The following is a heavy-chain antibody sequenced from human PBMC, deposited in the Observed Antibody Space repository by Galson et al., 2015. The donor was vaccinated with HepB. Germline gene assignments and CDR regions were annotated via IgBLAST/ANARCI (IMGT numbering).Heavy chain of an antibody. CDR3: ARDVQIAADPEAFDI. CDR1: GFTFSSYS. Sequence: LRLSCAAAGFTFSSYSMIWVRQAPGKGLEWVSSISSSSSYIYYADSVKGRFTISRDNAKNSLYLQMNSLRAEDTAVYYCARDVQIAADPEAFDIWGQGTMVTVSS. V-gene: IGHV3-21*01. CDR2: ISSSSSYI. D-gene: IGHD6-13*01. J-gene: IGHJ3*02.